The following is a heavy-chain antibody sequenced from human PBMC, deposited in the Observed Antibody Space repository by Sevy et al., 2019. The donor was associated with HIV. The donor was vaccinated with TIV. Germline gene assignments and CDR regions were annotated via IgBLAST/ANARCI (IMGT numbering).Heavy chain of an antibody. J-gene: IGHJ4*02. D-gene: IGHD6-13*01. V-gene: IGHV3-30-3*01. Sequence: GGSLRLSCAASGFTFSSYAMHWVRQAPGKGLEWVALISYDGSNKYYADSVKGRFTISRDNSKNTLYLQMNSLRAEDTAVYYCAREIAAAGSAFDYWGQGTLVTVSS. CDR1: GFTFSSYA. CDR2: ISYDGSNK. CDR3: AREIAAAGSAFDY.